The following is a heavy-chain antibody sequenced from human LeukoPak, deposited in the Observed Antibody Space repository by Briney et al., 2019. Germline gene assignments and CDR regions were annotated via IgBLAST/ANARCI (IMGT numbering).Heavy chain of an antibody. J-gene: IGHJ3*02. CDR1: GGTFSSYA. Sequence: SVKVSCKASGGTFSSYAISWVRQAPGEALEWRGGIIPILAAANYAQKFQGRVTITADESTSTAYMELSSLRSEDTAVYYCARDFLHSLTLTGITGTTTDAFDIWGQGTMVTVSS. CDR3: ARDFLHSLTLTGITGTTTDAFDI. CDR2: IIPILAAA. D-gene: IGHD1-20*01. V-gene: IGHV1-69*13.